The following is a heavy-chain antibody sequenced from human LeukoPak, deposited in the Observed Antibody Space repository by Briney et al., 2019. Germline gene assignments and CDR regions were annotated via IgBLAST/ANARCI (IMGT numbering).Heavy chain of an antibody. Sequence: GGSLRLSCAASGFTFSSYSMNWVRQAPGKGLEWVSSISSSSSYIYYADSVKGRFTISRDNAKNSLYLQMNSLRAEDTAVYYCAKWEYSSGWYEYFQYWGQGTLVTVSS. CDR3: AKWEYSSGWYEYFQY. CDR1: GFTFSSYS. V-gene: IGHV3-21*04. J-gene: IGHJ1*01. D-gene: IGHD6-19*01. CDR2: ISSSSSYI.